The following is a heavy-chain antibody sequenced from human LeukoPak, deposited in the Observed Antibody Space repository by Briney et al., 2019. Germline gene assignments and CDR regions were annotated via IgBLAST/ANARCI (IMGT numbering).Heavy chain of an antibody. CDR1: GYTFTSYA. CDR3: ARGSPTSKLLWFGNFDY. D-gene: IGHD3-10*01. CDR2: INAGNGNT. Sequence: ASVKVSCKASGYTFTSYAMHWVRQAPGQRLEWMGWINAGNGNTKYSQKFQGRVTITRDTSAGTAYMELSSLRSEDTAVYYCARGSPTSKLLWFGNFDYWGQGTLVTVSS. V-gene: IGHV1-3*01. J-gene: IGHJ4*02.